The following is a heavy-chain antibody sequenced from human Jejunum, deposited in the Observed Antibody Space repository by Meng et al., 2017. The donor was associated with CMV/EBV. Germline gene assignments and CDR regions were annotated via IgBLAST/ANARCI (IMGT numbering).Heavy chain of an antibody. CDR2: IHTDTGNP. J-gene: IGHJ5*02. Sequence: QVQLVQTGSEVQKPGASGKVSFKASQYTFNTYPINWVRQAPGQGLEWMGWIHTDTGNPTYAQGFTGRFVFSLDTSVSTAYLQINSLKAEDTAVYYCARDGVIASGRDWFDPWGQGTLVTVSS. V-gene: IGHV7-4-1*02. CDR1: QYTFNTYP. D-gene: IGHD2/OR15-2a*01. CDR3: ARDGVIASGRDWFDP.